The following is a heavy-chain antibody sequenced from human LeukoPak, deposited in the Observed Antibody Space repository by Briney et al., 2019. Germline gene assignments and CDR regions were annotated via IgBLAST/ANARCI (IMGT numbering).Heavy chain of an antibody. CDR1: GGSISSYY. CDR3: ARRANYYGSGSYLGDAFDI. D-gene: IGHD3-10*01. J-gene: IGHJ3*02. CDR2: IYYSGST. V-gene: IGHV4-59*08. Sequence: SETLSLTCTVSGGSISSYYWSWVRQPPGKGLECIGYIYYSGSTNYNPSLKSRVAISVDTSKNQFSLKLSSVTAADTAVYYCARRANYYGSGSYLGDAFDIWGQGTMVTVSS.